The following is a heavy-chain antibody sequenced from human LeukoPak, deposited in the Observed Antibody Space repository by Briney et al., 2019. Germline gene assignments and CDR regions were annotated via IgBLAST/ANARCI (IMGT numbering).Heavy chain of an antibody. CDR1: GYTFTSYG. J-gene: IGHJ3*01. Sequence: ASVKVSCKASGYTFTSYGISWVRQAPGQGLEWTGWISAYNGNTNYAQKLQGRVTMTTDTSTSTAYMELRSLRSDDTAVYYCARELYYYDSSGYYYGPRVVLDAFDVWGQGTLVTVSS. CDR2: ISAYNGNT. D-gene: IGHD3-22*01. V-gene: IGHV1-18*01. CDR3: ARELYYYDSSGYYYGPRVVLDAFDV.